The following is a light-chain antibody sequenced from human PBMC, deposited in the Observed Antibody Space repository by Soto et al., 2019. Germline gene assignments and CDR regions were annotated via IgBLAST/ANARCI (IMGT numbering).Light chain of an antibody. J-gene: IGKJ4*01. Sequence: EIVMTQSPATLSVSPGERATLSCRASQSVSSNLAWYQQKPGQAPRLLIYGASTRATGIPARFSGSGSGTEFTLTITTLQSKDFPFFNGKQNNNCLPLTSGGGTKVEIK. V-gene: IGKV3-15*01. CDR1: QSVSSN. CDR3: KQNNNCLPLT. CDR2: GAS.